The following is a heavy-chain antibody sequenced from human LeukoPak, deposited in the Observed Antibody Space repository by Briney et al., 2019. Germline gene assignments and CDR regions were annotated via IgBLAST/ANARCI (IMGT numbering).Heavy chain of an antibody. V-gene: IGHV4-61*10. D-gene: IGHD3-22*01. CDR2: IYYSGST. CDR1: GGSISSGSYY. CDR3: ARERSGYYFD. Sequence: SETLSLTCTVSGGSISSGSYYWSWIRQPAGKGLEWIGYIYYSGSTNYNPSLKSRVTISVDTSKNQFSLKLSSVTAADTAVYYCARERSGYYFDWGQGTLVTVSS. J-gene: IGHJ4*02.